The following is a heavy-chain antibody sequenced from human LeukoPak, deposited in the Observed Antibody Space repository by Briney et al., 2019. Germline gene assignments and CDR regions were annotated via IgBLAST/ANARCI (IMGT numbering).Heavy chain of an antibody. Sequence: SETLSLTCSVSGGSINSYYWSWIRQPPGKGLEWIGYIYFSGSTYFNPSLKSRVTMSVDASKSQVSLKVTSVTVADTAVYYCARGKTSTRYWYFDLWGRGTLVSVSS. CDR2: IYFSGST. J-gene: IGHJ2*01. D-gene: IGHD2-15*01. CDR3: ARGKTSTRYWYFDL. V-gene: IGHV4-59*01. CDR1: GGSINSYY.